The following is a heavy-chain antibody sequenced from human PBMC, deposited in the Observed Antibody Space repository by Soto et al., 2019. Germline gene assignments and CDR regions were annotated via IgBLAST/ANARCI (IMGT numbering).Heavy chain of an antibody. D-gene: IGHD3-10*01. J-gene: IGHJ6*02. CDR3: ARGRKLWFGELLERYYYYGMDV. CDR1: GGSFSCYY. Sequence: PSETLSLTCAVYGGSFSCYYWSWIRQPPGKGLEWIGEINHSGSTNYNPSLKSRVTISVDTSKNQFSLKLSSVTAADTAVYYCARGRKLWFGELLERYYYYGMDVWGQGTTVTVSS. V-gene: IGHV4-34*01. CDR2: INHSGST.